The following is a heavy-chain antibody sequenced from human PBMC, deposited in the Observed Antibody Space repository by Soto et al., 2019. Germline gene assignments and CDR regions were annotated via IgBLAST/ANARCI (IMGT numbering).Heavy chain of an antibody. CDR1: GVTFSRCD. J-gene: IGHJ4*02. CDR3: ARECVDTVTSITIPFDY. Sequence: EVQLLQSGGGLVKPGGSLRLSCATSGVTFSRCDMNWVRQAQGKGLEWVAFISSSASYMYYADSVKGRFTISRDNSKKSLYLQMNSLRADDTAVYYCARECVDTVTSITIPFDYWGQGALVTVSS. D-gene: IGHD5-12*01. CDR2: ISSSASYM. V-gene: IGHV3-21*02.